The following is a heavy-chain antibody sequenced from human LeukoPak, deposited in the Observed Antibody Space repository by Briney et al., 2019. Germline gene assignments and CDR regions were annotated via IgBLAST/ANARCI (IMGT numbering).Heavy chain of an antibody. CDR2: INSDGSST. CDR1: GLTFSGYW. J-gene: IGHJ4*02. D-gene: IGHD3-10*01. CDR3: AREGKYASGSYDY. V-gene: IGHV3-74*01. Sequence: GGSLRLSCAASGLTFSGYWMHWVRQAPGEGLVWVSRINSDGSSTSYADSVKGRFTISSDNANNTLYLQMDSLRAEDSAVYFCAREGKYASGSYDYWGQGTLVTVSS.